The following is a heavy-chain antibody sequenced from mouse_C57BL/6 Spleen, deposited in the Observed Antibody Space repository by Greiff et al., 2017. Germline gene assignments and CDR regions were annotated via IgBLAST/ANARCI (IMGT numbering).Heavy chain of an antibody. CDR1: GYAFSSYW. CDR3: AREGYDGVLTGLFAY. Sequence: VKLMESGAELVKPGASVKISCKASGYAFSSYWMNWVKQRPGKGLEWIGQIYPGDGDTNYNGKFKGKATLTADKSSSTAYMQLSSLTSEDSAVYFCAREGYDGVLTGLFAYWGQGTLVTVSA. J-gene: IGHJ3*01. CDR2: IYPGDGDT. V-gene: IGHV1-80*01. D-gene: IGHD2-2*01.